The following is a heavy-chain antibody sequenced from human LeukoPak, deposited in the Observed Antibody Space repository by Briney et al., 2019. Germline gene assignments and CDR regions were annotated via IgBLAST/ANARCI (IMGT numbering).Heavy chain of an antibody. V-gene: IGHV3-7*02. D-gene: IGHD2-21*01. CDR3: VRTGVLWWGRRVCYFDY. J-gene: IGHJ4*02. CDR2: LKEDGSEK. CDR1: GFTFCSLW. Sequence: GSLRTSLSTPGFTFCSLWVNWVRPAPGKGLEGVAQLKEDGSEKYYVDSVKGRFTISRDNAKNSLYLQLNSLRAEDTAVYYCVRTGVLWWGRRVCYFDYWGQGTLVTVSS.